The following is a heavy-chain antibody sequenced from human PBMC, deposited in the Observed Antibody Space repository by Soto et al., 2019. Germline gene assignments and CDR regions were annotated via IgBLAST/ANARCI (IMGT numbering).Heavy chain of an antibody. J-gene: IGHJ4*02. CDR2: ISYDGSNK. D-gene: IGHD5-12*01. V-gene: IGHV3-30-3*01. Sequence: GGSLRLSCAASGFTFSSYAMHWVRQAPGKGLEWVAVISYDGSNKYYADSVKGRFTISRDNSKNTLYLQMNSLRAEDTAVYYCARGTLFLVATQHHDYWGQGTLVTVSS. CDR1: GFTFSSYA. CDR3: ARGTLFLVATQHHDY.